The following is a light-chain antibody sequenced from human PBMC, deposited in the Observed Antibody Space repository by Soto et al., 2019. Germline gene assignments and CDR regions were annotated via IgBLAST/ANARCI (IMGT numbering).Light chain of an antibody. Sequence: QSALTQPASVSGSPGQSITITCTGTSSDVGSYNLVSWYQQHPGKAPKLIIYEANKRPSGISNRFSGSESGNTASLTISGLQPEDEADYYCCSYASRDTYVFGTGTKGTVL. J-gene: IGLJ1*01. V-gene: IGLV2-23*01. CDR1: SSDVGSYNL. CDR3: CSYASRDTYV. CDR2: EAN.